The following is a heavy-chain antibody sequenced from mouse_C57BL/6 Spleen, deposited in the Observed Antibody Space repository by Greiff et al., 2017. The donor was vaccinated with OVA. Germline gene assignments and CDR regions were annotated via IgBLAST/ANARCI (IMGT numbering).Heavy chain of an antibody. Sequence: QVQLQQSGPGILQPSQTLSLTCSFSGFSLSTFGMGVGWIRQPSGKGLEWLAHIWWDDDKYYNPALKSRLTISKDTSKNQVFLKIANVDTADTATYYCARIGNSLITTSYAMDYWGQGTSVTVSS. CDR2: IWWDDDK. CDR1: GFSLSTFGMG. J-gene: IGHJ4*01. CDR3: ARIGNSLITTSYAMDY. D-gene: IGHD1-1*01. V-gene: IGHV8-8*01.